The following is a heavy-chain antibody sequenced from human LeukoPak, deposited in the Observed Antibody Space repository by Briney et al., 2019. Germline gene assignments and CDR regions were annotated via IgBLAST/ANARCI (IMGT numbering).Heavy chain of an antibody. CDR2: INGGNGNT. CDR1: GYTFTTYA. D-gene: IGHD3-10*01. CDR3: ASKPLEYYHGSGSYFLLDP. V-gene: IGHV1-3*01. Sequence: GASVKVSCKASGYTFTTYAMHWVRQAPGQRLEWMGWINGGNGNTKYSQKFQGRVSTTRDTSASTAYVELSSLRSEDTAVYYCASKPLEYYHGSGSYFLLDPWGQGTLVTVSS. J-gene: IGHJ5*02.